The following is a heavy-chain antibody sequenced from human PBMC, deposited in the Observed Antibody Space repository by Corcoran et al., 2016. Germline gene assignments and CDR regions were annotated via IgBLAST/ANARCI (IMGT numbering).Heavy chain of an antibody. V-gene: IGHV4-34*01. CDR2: INHSGST. CDR3: ARGRSGGYCSGGSCQEYFQH. CDR1: GGSFSGYY. Sequence: QVQLQQWGAGLLKPSETLSLTCAVYGGSFSGYYWSWIRQPPGKGLEWIGEINHSGSTNYNPSLKSRVTISVDTSKNQFSLKLSSVTAADTAVYYCARGRSGGYCSGGSCQEYFQHWGQGTLVTVSS. D-gene: IGHD2-15*01. J-gene: IGHJ1*01.